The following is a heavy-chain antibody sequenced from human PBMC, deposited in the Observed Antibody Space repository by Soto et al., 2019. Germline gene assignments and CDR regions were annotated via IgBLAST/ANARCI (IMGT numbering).Heavy chain of an antibody. V-gene: IGHV4-39*07. Sequence: SETLSLTCTVSGGSISSSSYYWGWIRQPPGKGLEWIGSIYYSGSTYYNPSLKSRVTISVDTSKNQFSLKLSSVTAADTAVYYCARVGDFWSGSLRAFDYWGQGTLVTVSS. CDR1: GGSISSSSYY. D-gene: IGHD3-3*01. CDR3: ARVGDFWSGSLRAFDY. J-gene: IGHJ4*02. CDR2: IYYSGST.